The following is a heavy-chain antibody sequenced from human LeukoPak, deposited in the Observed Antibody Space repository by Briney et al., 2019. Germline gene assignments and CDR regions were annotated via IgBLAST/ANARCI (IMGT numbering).Heavy chain of an antibody. CDR1: GFTFSSYG. V-gene: IGHV3-30*18. D-gene: IGHD1-26*01. CDR2: ISYDGSKK. CDR3: AKDMYSGSYPTLDY. Sequence: PGGSLRLSCAASGFTFSSYGMHWVRQAPGKGLEWVAVISYDGSKKYYADSVKGRFTISRDNSRNTLYLQMNSLRAEDTAVYYCAKDMYSGSYPTLDYWGQGTLVTVSS. J-gene: IGHJ4*02.